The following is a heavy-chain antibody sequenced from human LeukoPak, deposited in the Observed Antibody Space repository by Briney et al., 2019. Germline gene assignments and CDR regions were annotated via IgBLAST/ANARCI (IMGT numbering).Heavy chain of an antibody. Sequence: GGSLRLSCAASGLTVSSNYMSWVRQAPGKGLECVSVIYSGGSTYYADSVKGRFTISRDNSGNTLYLQMNSLKAEDTAAYYCAVANPYTSGWYYFDYWGQGTLVTVSS. D-gene: IGHD6-19*01. J-gene: IGHJ4*02. CDR2: IYSGGST. CDR3: AVANPYTSGWYYFDY. CDR1: GLTVSSNY. V-gene: IGHV3-53*01.